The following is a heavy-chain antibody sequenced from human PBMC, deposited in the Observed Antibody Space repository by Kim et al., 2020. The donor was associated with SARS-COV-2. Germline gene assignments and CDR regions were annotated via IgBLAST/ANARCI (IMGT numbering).Heavy chain of an antibody. CDR1: GYTFTSHY. D-gene: IGHD1-1*01. V-gene: IGHV1-46*01. CDR2: INPSGGST. CDR3: ARGWNDAAGYY. Sequence: ASVKVFCKASGYTFTSHYIHWVRQAPGQGLEWMGIINPSGGSTSYAQKFQGRATMTRDTSTSTVYMELSSLRSEDTAVYYCARGWNDAAGYYWGQGTLVTVSS. J-gene: IGHJ4*02.